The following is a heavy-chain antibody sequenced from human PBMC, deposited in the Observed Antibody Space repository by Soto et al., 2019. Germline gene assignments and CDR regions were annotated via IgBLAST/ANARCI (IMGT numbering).Heavy chain of an antibody. J-gene: IGHJ4*02. CDR2: ISSSSSYT. CDR3: AREPYYYDSSGYYYYPDY. CDR1: GFTFSTYA. V-gene: IGHV3-11*05. D-gene: IGHD3-22*01. Sequence: PGGSLRLSCAASGFTFSTYAMAWVRQAPGKGLEWVSYISSSSSYTNYADSVEGRFTISRDNAKNSLYLQMNSLRAEDTAVYYCAREPYYYDSSGYYYYPDYWGQGTLVTVSS.